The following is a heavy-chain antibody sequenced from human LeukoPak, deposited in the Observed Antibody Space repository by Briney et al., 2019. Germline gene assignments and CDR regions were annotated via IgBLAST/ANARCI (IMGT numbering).Heavy chain of an antibody. J-gene: IGHJ6*03. CDR3: ARGSTSVYYYYMDV. CDR2: ISAYNGNT. V-gene: IGHV1-18*01. Sequence: ASVTVSFKASGYTFTSYDISWVRQAPGQGLEWMGWISAYNGNTNYAQKLQGRVTMTTDTSTSTAYMELRSLRSDDTAVYYCARGSTSVYYYYMDVWGKGTTVTVSS. CDR1: GYTFTSYD. D-gene: IGHD2-2*01.